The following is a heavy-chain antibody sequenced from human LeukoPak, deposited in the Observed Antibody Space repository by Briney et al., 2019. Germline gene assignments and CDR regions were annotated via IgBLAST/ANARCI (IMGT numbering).Heavy chain of an antibody. J-gene: IGHJ4*02. Sequence: GGSLRLSCSASGFTFTAYTMKWVRQAPGKGPEWVSYIDYGGSVTHYADSVKGRFTISRDNAENSLYLQMNSLRVEDTAVYYCTRDLEYWSQGVQVTVSS. CDR2: IDYGGSVT. CDR3: TRDLEY. CDR1: GFTFTAYT. V-gene: IGHV3-48*01.